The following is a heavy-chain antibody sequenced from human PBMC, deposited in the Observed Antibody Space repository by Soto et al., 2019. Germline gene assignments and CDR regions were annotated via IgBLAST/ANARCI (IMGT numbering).Heavy chain of an antibody. CDR2: IFSGGNT. CDR3: ARGGDYCRGGRCYPHEFDP. CDR1: GFIVTSDY. J-gene: IGHJ5*02. V-gene: IGHV3-53*01. Sequence: EVQLVESGGGLIQPGKSLRLSCEASGFIVTSDYMSWVRQAPGKGLECVSVIFSGGNTYYADSVKGRFTISRDYSKNTLFLQMNSLRAEDTAVYYCARGGDYCRGGRCYPHEFDPWGQGTLVTVSS. D-gene: IGHD2-15*01.